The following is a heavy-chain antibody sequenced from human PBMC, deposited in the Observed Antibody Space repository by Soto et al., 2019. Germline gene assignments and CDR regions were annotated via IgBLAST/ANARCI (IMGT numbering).Heavy chain of an antibody. CDR1: GYTFTSYD. D-gene: IGHD6-13*01. CDR2: ISAYNGNT. V-gene: IGHV1-18*01. CDR3: ARVIAAAADFDY. Sequence: ASVKVSCKASGYTFTSYDINWVRQATGQGLEWMGWISAYNGNTNYAQKLQGRVTMTPDTSTNTAYMELRNLRSDDTAVYYCARVIAAAADFDYWGQGTLVTVSS. J-gene: IGHJ4*02.